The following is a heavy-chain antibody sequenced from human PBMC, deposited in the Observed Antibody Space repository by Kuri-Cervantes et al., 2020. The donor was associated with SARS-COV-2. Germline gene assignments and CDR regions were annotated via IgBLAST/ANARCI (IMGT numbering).Heavy chain of an antibody. D-gene: IGHD3-3*01. CDR2: IYYSGST. Sequence: SETLSLTCAVSGGSISSSSYYWGWIRQPPGKGLEWIGSIYYSGSTYYNPSLKSRVTISVDTSKNQFSLKLSSVTAADTAVCYCAMTVHDFWSGEFDYWGQGTLVTVSS. J-gene: IGHJ4*02. V-gene: IGHV4-39*07. CDR3: AMTVHDFWSGEFDY. CDR1: GGSISSSSYY.